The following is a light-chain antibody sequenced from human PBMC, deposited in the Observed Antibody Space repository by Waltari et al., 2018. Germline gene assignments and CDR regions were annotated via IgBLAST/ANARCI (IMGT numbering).Light chain of an antibody. CDR1: HGISNY. J-gene: IGKJ1*01. Sequence: IQLTQSPSSLYASVGDRVTITCRASHGISNYLAWYPQKPGKAPKLLIYAASTLQSGVPSRFSGSGSGTDFTLTISSLQPEDFATYYCQQLNSYQWTFGQGTKVESK. V-gene: IGKV1-9*01. CDR2: AAS. CDR3: QQLNSYQWT.